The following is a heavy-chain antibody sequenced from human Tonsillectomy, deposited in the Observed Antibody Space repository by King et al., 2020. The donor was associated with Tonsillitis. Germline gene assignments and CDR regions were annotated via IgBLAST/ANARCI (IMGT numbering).Heavy chain of an antibody. J-gene: IGHJ3*01. CDR3: GRDRNYHDRRVYYDVLDV. D-gene: IGHD3-22*01. Sequence: VQLVESGGGLVQPGGSLRLSCVASEFTFSEYWMTWILQAPGEGLEWVANIKGDGSVKYYVDSVDGRFTISRDNADSSLFLRMNSLRAEDTAMYYCGRDRNYHDRRVYYDVLDVWGPGTMVTVSS. CDR2: IKGDGSVK. CDR1: EFTFSEYW. V-gene: IGHV3-7*01.